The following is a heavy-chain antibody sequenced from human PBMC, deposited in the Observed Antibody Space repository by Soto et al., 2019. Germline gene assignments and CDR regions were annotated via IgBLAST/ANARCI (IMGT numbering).Heavy chain of an antibody. CDR1: GGSVSSGSYY. CDR3: ARERSSGWEVFDY. D-gene: IGHD6-19*01. CDR2: ISYSGST. J-gene: IGHJ4*02. V-gene: IGHV4-61*01. Sequence: SETLSLTCTVSGGSVSSGSYYWSWIRQPPGKGLEWIGYISYSGSTNYNPSLKSRVTISVDTSKNQFSLKLSSVTAADTAVYYCARERSSGWEVFDYWRQGTLVTVSS.